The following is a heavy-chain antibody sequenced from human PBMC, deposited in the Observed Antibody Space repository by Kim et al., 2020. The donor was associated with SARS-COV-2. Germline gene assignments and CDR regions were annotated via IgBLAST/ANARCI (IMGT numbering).Heavy chain of an antibody. CDR3: ARGLGYYDSSADY. CDR1: GFTFSSYS. CDR2: ISSSSSYI. J-gene: IGHJ4*02. V-gene: IGHV3-21*01. Sequence: GGSLRLSCAASGFTFSSYSMNWVRQAPGKGLEWVSSISSSSSYIYYADSVKGRFTISRDNAKNSLYLQMNSLRAEDTAVYYCARGLGYYDSSADYWGQGTLVTVSS. D-gene: IGHD3-22*01.